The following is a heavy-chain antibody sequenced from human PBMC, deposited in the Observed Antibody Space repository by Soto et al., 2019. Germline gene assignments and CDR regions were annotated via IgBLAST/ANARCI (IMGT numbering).Heavy chain of an antibody. J-gene: IGHJ4*02. CDR1: GFTFSNYA. V-gene: IGHV3-23*01. CDR3: AKGPLGSGDDLDY. D-gene: IGHD3-3*01. Sequence: EVQLLDSGGGLVQPGGSLRLSFAASGFTFSNYAMNWVRQAPGKGLDWVSAISGSGGSTYYADSVKGRFTISRDNSKNTLYLQMSSLRAEDTAVYYCAKGPLGSGDDLDYLVQGTLVTLSS. CDR2: ISGSGGST.